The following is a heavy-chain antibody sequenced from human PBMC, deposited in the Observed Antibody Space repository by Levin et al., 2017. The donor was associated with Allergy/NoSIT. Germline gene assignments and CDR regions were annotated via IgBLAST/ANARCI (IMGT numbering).Heavy chain of an antibody. CDR3: AARGRYFDY. D-gene: IGHD1-26*01. CDR1: GFTFSSYA. V-gene: IGHV3-23*01. J-gene: IGHJ4*02. CDR2: ISGSGVST. Sequence: QTGGSLRLSCAASGFTFSSYAMSWVRQAPGKGLEWVSAISGSGVSTYYADSVKGRLTISRDNSKNTLFLQMNSLRAEDTALYYCAARGRYFDYWGQGTLVTVSS.